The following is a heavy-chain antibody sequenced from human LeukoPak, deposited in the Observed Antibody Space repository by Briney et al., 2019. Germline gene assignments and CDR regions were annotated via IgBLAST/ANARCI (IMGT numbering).Heavy chain of an antibody. CDR3: AKEFGGDSSGWYSDY. CDR1: GFTFSSYA. Sequence: GGSLRLSCAASGFTFSSYAMSWDRKAPGKSLDLVSASSGSGGSTYYADSVKGRFTISRDNSKNTLYLQMNSLRAEDTAVYYCAKEFGGDSSGWYSDYWGQGTLVTVSS. J-gene: IGHJ4*02. V-gene: IGHV3-23*01. CDR2: SSGSGGST. D-gene: IGHD6-19*01.